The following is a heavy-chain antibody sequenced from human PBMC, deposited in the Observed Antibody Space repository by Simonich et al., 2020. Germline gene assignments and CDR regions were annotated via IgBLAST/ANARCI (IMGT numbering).Heavy chain of an antibody. CDR1: GFTFSSYW. J-gene: IGHJ6*03. V-gene: IGHV3-7*01. D-gene: IGHD7-27*01. Sequence: EVQLVESGGGLVQPGGSLRLSCAASGFTFSSYWMSWVRQAPGKGLEGVATIKQDGSEKYYVDSVKGRFTISRDNAKNSMYLQMNSLRAEDTAVYYCARDGLGTAYYYYMDVWGKGTTVTVSS. CDR3: ARDGLGTAYYYYMDV. CDR2: IKQDGSEK.